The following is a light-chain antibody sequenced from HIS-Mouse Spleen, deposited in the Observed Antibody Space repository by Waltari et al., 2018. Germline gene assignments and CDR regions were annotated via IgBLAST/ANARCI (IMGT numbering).Light chain of an antibody. CDR1: QGISSY. J-gene: IGKJ4*01. Sequence: DIQLTQSPSFLSASVGDRVTITCRASQGISSYLAWYQQKPVKAPKLLIYAASTLQSGVPSRFSGSGSGTEFTLTISSLQPEDFATYYCQQLNSYPQETFGGGTKVEIK. CDR3: QQLNSYPQET. V-gene: IGKV1-9*01. CDR2: AAS.